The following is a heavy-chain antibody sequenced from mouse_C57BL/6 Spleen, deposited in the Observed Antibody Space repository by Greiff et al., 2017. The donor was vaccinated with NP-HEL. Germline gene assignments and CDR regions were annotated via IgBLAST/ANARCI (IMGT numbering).Heavy chain of an antibody. V-gene: IGHV1-82*01. CDR1: GYAFSSSW. CDR3: ARSGYYGSMDY. D-gene: IGHD1-1*01. CDR2: IYPGDGDT. J-gene: IGHJ2*01. Sequence: VQRVESGPELVKPGASVKISCKASGYAFSSSWMNWVKQRPGKGLEWIGRIYPGDGDTNYNGKFKGKATLTADKSSSTAYMQLSSLTSEDSAVYFCARSGYYGSMDYWGQGTTLTVSS.